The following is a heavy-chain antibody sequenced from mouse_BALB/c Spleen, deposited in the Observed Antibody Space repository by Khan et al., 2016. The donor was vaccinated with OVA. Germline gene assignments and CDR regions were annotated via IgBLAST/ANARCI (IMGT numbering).Heavy chain of an antibody. J-gene: IGHJ4*01. D-gene: IGHD1-1*01. Sequence: VQLVESGPGLVAPSQSLSITCTVSGFSLNSYGVNWVRQPPGKGLEWRGVLWGDGSTNYHSALKSKLIISKDNSKSQVFLKLNSLQTDDTATYYCAKFTPDYYSMDYWGQGTSVTVSS. CDR3: AKFTPDYYSMDY. CDR2: LWGDGST. V-gene: IGHV2-3*01. CDR1: GFSLNSYG.